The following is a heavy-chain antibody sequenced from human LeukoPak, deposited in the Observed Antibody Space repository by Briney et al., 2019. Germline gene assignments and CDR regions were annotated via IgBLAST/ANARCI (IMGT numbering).Heavy chain of an antibody. CDR3: VRSIDY. CDR2: INPDGSAT. V-gene: IGHV3-7*01. CDR1: GFKFSNYW. J-gene: IGHJ4*02. Sequence: PGGFLRLSCAASGFKFSNYWMAWVRQAPGKGLEWAANINPDGSATFYVDSVKGRFTISRDNAKNSLYLQMNSLRVEDTAVYYCVRSIDYWGQGNLVTVSS.